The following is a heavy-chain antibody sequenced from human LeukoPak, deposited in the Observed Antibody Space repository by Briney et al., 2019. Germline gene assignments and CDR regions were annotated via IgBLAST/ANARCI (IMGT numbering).Heavy chain of an antibody. CDR3: ARGQASDFGY. J-gene: IGHJ4*02. Sequence: GGSLRLSCAASGFTFSSYSMNWVRQAPGKGLEWVSSISSSSSYIYYVDSVKGRFTISRDNAKNSLYLQMNSLRAEDTAVYYCARGQASDFGYWGQGTLVTVSS. CDR1: GFTFSSYS. V-gene: IGHV3-21*01. CDR2: ISSSSSYI.